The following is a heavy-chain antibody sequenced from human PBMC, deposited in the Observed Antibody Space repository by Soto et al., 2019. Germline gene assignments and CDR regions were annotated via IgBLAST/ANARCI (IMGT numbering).Heavy chain of an antibody. J-gene: IGHJ4*02. Sequence: GGSLRLSCAASGFTFSSYGMHWVRQAPGKGLEWVAVIWYDGSNKYYADSVKGRFTISRDNSKNTLYLQMNSLRAEDTAVYYCARDKLGRDFWSGYYTLDYWGQGTLVTVSS. D-gene: IGHD3-3*01. CDR1: GFTFSSYG. CDR3: ARDKLGRDFWSGYYTLDY. CDR2: IWYDGSNK. V-gene: IGHV3-33*01.